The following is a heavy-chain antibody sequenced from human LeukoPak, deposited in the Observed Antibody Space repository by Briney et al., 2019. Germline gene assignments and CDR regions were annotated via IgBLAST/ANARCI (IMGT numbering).Heavy chain of an antibody. J-gene: IGHJ4*02. CDR2: INPNSGDT. CDR3: AREGGNGGFDY. D-gene: IGHD4-23*01. CDR1: EYIFTAYY. Sequence: ASVKVSCKASEYIFTAYYTHWVRQAPGQGLEWMGWINPNSGDTNFEQKFRGRVTMTGDMSIRTAYMELRALRSDDTALYYCAREGGNGGFDYWGQGTLVTVSS. V-gene: IGHV1-2*02.